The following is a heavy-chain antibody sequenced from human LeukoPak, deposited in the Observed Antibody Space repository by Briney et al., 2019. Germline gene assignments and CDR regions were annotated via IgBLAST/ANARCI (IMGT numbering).Heavy chain of an antibody. D-gene: IGHD5-18*01. J-gene: IGHJ4*02. CDR3: AKDWGWIQFFY. CDR1: GFTFSDYY. V-gene: IGHV3-11*01. CDR2: ISSSGSTI. Sequence: GSLRLSCAASGFTFSDYYMSWIRQAPGKGLEWVSYISSSGSTIYYADSVKGRFTISRDNAKNSLYLQMNSLGAEDTAVYYCAKDWGWIQFFYWGQGTLVTVSS.